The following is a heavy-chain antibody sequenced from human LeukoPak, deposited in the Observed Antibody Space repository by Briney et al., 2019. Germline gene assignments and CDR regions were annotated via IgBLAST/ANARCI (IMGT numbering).Heavy chain of an antibody. CDR2: IYTSGST. CDR3: ARLSARDGYNNPLDY. D-gene: IGHD5-24*01. Sequence: SETLSLTCTVSGGSISSGSYYWSWIRQPAGKGLEWIGRIYTSGSTNYNPSLKSRVTISVDTSKNQFSLKLSSVTAADTAVYYCARLSARDGYNNPLDYWGQGTLVTVSS. V-gene: IGHV4-61*02. CDR1: GGSISSGSYY. J-gene: IGHJ4*02.